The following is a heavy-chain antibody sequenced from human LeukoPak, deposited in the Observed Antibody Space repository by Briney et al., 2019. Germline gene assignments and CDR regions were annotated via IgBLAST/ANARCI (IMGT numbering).Heavy chain of an antibody. CDR3: AKGSREWELLDAFDF. D-gene: IGHD1-26*01. J-gene: IGHJ3*01. V-gene: IGHV3-23*01. Sequence: GGSLRLSCAASGFTFSSYGMSWVRQAPGKGLECVSGISGSGARKDYADSVKGGFTISRDNAKNTLYLQMSSLRAEDTAVYYCAKGSREWELLDAFDFWGQGTKVAVSS. CDR1: GFTFSSYG. CDR2: ISGSGARK.